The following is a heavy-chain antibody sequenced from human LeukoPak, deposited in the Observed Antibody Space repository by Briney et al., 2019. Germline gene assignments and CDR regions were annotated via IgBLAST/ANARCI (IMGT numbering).Heavy chain of an antibody. D-gene: IGHD1-26*01. Sequence: GGSLRLSCAASRFTFSNYNMNWVHQAPGKGLEWVSSISSSGSYIYYADSVEGRFTISRDNAKNSLYLQMNSLRAEDTAVYYCARGRWDLHYFDYWGQGTLVTVSS. CDR2: ISSSGSYI. CDR3: ARGRWDLHYFDY. V-gene: IGHV3-21*01. CDR1: RFTFSNYN. J-gene: IGHJ4*02.